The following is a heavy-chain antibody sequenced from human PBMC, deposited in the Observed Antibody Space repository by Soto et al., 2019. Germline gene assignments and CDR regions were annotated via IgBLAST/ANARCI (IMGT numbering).Heavy chain of an antibody. Sequence: SETLSLTCTVSGGSISSGGYYWSWIRQHPGKGLEWIGYIYYSGSTYYNPSLKSRVTISVDTSKDQLSLKLSSVTAADTAVYYCATESYDRSGWSGALDIWGQGTMVTVSS. D-gene: IGHD3-22*01. CDR3: ATESYDRSGWSGALDI. V-gene: IGHV4-31*03. CDR2: IYYSGST. CDR1: GGSISSGGYY. J-gene: IGHJ3*02.